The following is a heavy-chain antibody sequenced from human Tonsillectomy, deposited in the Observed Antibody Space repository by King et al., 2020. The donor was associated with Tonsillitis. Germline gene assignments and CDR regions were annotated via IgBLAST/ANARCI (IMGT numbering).Heavy chain of an antibody. CDR2: ISHDGSNK. D-gene: IGHD2-2*01. CDR3: ASGRGSSAYNPLDN. CDR1: GFTFSSYA. Sequence: VQLVESGGGVVQPGRSLRLSCAASGFTFSSYAMHWVRQAPGKGLEWVAVISHDGSNKYSADSVKGRFTLSRDNSKNTLYLQMNNLRAEDTAVYYCASGRGSSAYNPLDNWGQGTLVTVCS. J-gene: IGHJ4*02. V-gene: IGHV3-30-3*01.